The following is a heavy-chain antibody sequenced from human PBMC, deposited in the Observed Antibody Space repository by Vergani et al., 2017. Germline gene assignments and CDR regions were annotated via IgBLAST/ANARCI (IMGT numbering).Heavy chain of an antibody. CDR3: ARDKYYYILTGYIGRDGMDV. D-gene: IGHD3-9*01. CDR1: GYTFTSYA. J-gene: IGHJ6*02. CDR2: INTNTGNP. V-gene: IGHV7-4-1*02. Sequence: QVQLVQSGSELKKPGASVKVSCKASGYTFTSYAMNWVRQAPGQGLEWMGWINTNTGNPTYAQGFTGRFVFSLDTSVSTAYLQISSLKAKDTAVYYCARDKYYYILTGYIGRDGMDVWGQGTTVTVSS.